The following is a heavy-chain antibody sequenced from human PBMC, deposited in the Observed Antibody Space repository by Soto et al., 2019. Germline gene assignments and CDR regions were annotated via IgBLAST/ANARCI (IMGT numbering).Heavy chain of an antibody. J-gene: IGHJ4*02. Sequence: QVQLVESGGGVVQPGRSLRLSCAASGFTFSSYAMHWVRQAPGKGLEWVAVISYDGSNKYYADSVKGRFTISRDNSKNTLYLQMNSLRAEDTAVYYCARGLTTIFGVVTHFDYWGQGTLVTVSS. CDR2: ISYDGSNK. V-gene: IGHV3-30-3*01. CDR3: ARGLTTIFGVVTHFDY. CDR1: GFTFSSYA. D-gene: IGHD3-3*01.